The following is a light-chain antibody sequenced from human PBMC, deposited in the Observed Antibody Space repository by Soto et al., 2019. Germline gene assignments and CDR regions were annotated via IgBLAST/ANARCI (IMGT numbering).Light chain of an antibody. CDR3: QQSYSTPYT. Sequence: DIHMTQSPSSLSASVGDRVTITCRASQSISNYLNWYQQKPGKAPNLLIYIASNLHSGVPSRFSGSGSGTDFTLTSSSLQPEDFATYYCQQSYSTPYTFGQGTKLDI. CDR2: IAS. CDR1: QSISNY. J-gene: IGKJ2*01. V-gene: IGKV1-39*01.